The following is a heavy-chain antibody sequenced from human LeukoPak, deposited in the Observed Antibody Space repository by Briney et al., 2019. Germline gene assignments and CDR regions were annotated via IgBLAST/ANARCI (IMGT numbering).Heavy chain of an antibody. J-gene: IGHJ4*02. CDR1: GFTFSSYA. CDR2: ISGSGGST. V-gene: IGHV3-23*01. CDR3: ARDFILRFGEWYFDY. Sequence: SGGSLRLSCAASGFTFSSYAMSWVRQAPGKGLEWVSAISGSGGSTYYADSVKGRFTISRDNSKNTLYLQMNSLRAEDTAVYYCARDFILRFGEWYFDYWGQGTLVTVSS. D-gene: IGHD3-10*01.